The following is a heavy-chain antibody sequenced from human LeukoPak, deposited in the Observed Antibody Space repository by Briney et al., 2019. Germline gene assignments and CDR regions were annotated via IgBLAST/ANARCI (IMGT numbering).Heavy chain of an antibody. V-gene: IGHV3-23*01. Sequence: GGSLRLSCAASGFTFHTYVMTWVRQAPGKGLEWVSSFSGSGDRTSYADSVRGRFTISRDNSKNTLYLQMNSLRAEDTAVYYCAKIGGDYGSKLLRWFDYWGQGTLVTVSS. CDR2: FSGSGDRT. D-gene: IGHD4-23*01. J-gene: IGHJ4*02. CDR1: GFTFHTYV. CDR3: AKIGGDYGSKLLRWFDY.